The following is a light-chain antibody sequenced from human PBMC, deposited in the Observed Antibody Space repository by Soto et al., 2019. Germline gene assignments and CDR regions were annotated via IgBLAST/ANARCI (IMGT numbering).Light chain of an antibody. V-gene: IGKV3-20*01. CDR3: QQYGSSPQA. J-gene: IGKJ4*02. CDR2: GAS. Sequence: EIVLTQSPGTLSLSPGERATLSCRASQSVSSSYLAWYQQKPGQAPRLLIYGASRRATGIPDRFSGSGSGTDFTLTISRLEPEDFAVYYCQQYGSSPQAFGGGTKVEMK. CDR1: QSVSSSY.